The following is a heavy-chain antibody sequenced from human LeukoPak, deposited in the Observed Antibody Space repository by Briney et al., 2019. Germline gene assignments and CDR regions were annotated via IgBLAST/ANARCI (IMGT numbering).Heavy chain of an antibody. D-gene: IGHD3-22*01. CDR2: IYYSGST. Sequence: PSETLSLTCTVSGVSISSYYWSWIRQPPGKGLEWIGYIYYSGSTNYNPSLKSRVTISVDTSKKQFSLKVRSVTAADTAVYYCARRDSPFDLWGRCTLVTVS. CDR3: ARRDSPFDL. CDR1: GVSISSYY. J-gene: IGHJ2*01. V-gene: IGHV4-59*01.